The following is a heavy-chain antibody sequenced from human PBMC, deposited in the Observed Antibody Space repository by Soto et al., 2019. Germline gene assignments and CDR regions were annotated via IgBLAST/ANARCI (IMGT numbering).Heavy chain of an antibody. Sequence: QVRLQESGPGLVKPSQTLSLTCTVSGGSISSAAYYWIWIRQHPGKGLVGIGYFSPSGSTYYNPSLKSRVIISVDTSKNQFSLSLTSVTAADTAVYYCAREYTYGSNFFDCWGQGALVTVSS. CDR3: AREYTYGSNFFDC. D-gene: IGHD5-18*01. CDR1: GGSISSAAYY. V-gene: IGHV4-31*03. CDR2: FSPSGST. J-gene: IGHJ4*02.